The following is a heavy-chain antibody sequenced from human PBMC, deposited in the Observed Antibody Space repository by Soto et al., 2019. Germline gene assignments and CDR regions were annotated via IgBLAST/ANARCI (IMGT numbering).Heavy chain of an antibody. J-gene: IGHJ4*02. CDR2: ISYDGSNK. V-gene: IGHV3-30*18. CDR1: GFTFSGYG. Sequence: XGSLRLSCAASGFTFSGYGMHWVRQAPGKGLEWVAVISYDGSNKYYADSVKGRFTISRDNSKNTLYLQMNSLRAEDTAVYYCAKDQSDYGVFDYWGQGTLVTVSS. D-gene: IGHD4-17*01. CDR3: AKDQSDYGVFDY.